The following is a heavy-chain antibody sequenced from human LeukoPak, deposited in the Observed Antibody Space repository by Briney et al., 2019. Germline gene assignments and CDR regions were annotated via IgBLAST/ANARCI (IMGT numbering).Heavy chain of an antibody. CDR1: GGSISSYY. J-gene: IGHJ5*02. V-gene: IGHV4-59*01. CDR2: IYYSGST. Sequence: KSSETLSLTCTVSGGSISSYYWSWIRQPPGKGLEWIGYIYYSGSTNYNPSLKSRVTISVDTSKNQFSLKLSSVTAADTAVYYCARYNLWRGRWFDPWGQGTLVTVSS. D-gene: IGHD3-3*01. CDR3: ARYNLWRGRWFDP.